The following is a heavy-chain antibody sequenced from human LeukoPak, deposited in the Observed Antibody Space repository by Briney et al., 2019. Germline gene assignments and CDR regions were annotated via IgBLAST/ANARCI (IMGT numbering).Heavy chain of an antibody. J-gene: IGHJ6*03. CDR3: SRLTHSYYSDTSGYYPYYYMDV. CDR1: AGSISSSDYY. CDR2: ISYSGNT. Sequence: SETLSLTCTVSAGSISSSDYYWGWIRQSPGKGLEWIGRISYSGNTYYNPTLKSRVTISVDTSKNHFSLRLSSVTAADTAVYYCSRLTHSYYSDTSGYYPYYYMDVWGEGTTVTVSS. D-gene: IGHD3-22*01. V-gene: IGHV4-39*02.